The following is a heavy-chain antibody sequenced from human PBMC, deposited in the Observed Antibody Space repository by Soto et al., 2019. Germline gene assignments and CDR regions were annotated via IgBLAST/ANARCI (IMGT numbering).Heavy chain of an antibody. CDR3: ARLPSRHLVDY. Sequence: SETLSLTCTVSGSSINSSGYYWGWISQPPGKGLEWIGSMFYGVSTYYNPSLKSRVTVSVDTSKNQFSLNLMSVTAADTAVYYCARLPSRHLVDYWGQGTLGTVSS. J-gene: IGHJ4*02. V-gene: IGHV4-39*01. CDR2: MFYGVST. D-gene: IGHD3-3*02. CDR1: GSSINSSGYY.